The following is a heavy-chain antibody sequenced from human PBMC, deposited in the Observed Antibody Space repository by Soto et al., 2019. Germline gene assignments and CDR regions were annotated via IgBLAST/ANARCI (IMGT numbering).Heavy chain of an antibody. CDR1: GASVSSGSYY. CDR2: IYYSGNT. Sequence: SETLSLTCTVSGASVSSGSYYWSWIRQSPGKGLEWIGYIYYSGNTNYNPSLKSRVTISVDRSKNQLSLKLRSVTAADTAVYYCAKELVTSTDYGMDVWGQGTKVT. J-gene: IGHJ6*02. CDR3: AKELVTSTDYGMDV. D-gene: IGHD2-15*01. V-gene: IGHV4-61*01.